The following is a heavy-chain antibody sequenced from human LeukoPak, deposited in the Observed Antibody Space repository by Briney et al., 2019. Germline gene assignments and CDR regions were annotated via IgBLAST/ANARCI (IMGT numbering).Heavy chain of an antibody. CDR2: INHSGST. J-gene: IGHJ4*02. V-gene: IGHV4-34*01. CDR3: ASRLWNYYDSSGYYDDY. CDR1: GGSFSGYY. D-gene: IGHD3-22*01. Sequence: SETLSLTCAVYGGSFSGYYWSWIRQPPGKGLEWIGEINHSGSTNYNPSLKSRVTISVDTSKNQFSLKLSSVTAADTAVYYCASRLWNYYDSSGYYDDYWGQGTLVTVSS.